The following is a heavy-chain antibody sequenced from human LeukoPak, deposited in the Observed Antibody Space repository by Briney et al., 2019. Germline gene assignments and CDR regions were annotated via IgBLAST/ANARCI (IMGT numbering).Heavy chain of an antibody. CDR3: ATRIPAVAGSFDP. D-gene: IGHD6-19*01. Sequence: SETLSLTCAVYGGSFSGYYWSWIRQPPGKGLEWIGEINHSGSTNYNPSLKSRVTISVDTSKNQFSLKLGSVTAADTAVYYCATRIPAVAGSFDPWGQGTLVTVSS. J-gene: IGHJ5*02. CDR1: GGSFSGYY. V-gene: IGHV4-34*01. CDR2: INHSGST.